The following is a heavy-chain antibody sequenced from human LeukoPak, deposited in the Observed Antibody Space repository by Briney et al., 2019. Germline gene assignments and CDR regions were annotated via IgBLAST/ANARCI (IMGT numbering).Heavy chain of an antibody. CDR2: IYYSGNT. D-gene: IGHD3-3*01. Sequence: SETLSLTCNVSGGSFSSSSYYWGWIRQSPGKGLEWIGNIYYSGNTYYNPSLKSRVTISVDTSKNQFSLKLNSVTAADTAVYYCARDHLANLASRLFDPWGQGSLVTVSS. V-gene: IGHV4-39*07. CDR1: GGSFSSSSYY. J-gene: IGHJ5*02. CDR3: ARDHLANLASRLFDP.